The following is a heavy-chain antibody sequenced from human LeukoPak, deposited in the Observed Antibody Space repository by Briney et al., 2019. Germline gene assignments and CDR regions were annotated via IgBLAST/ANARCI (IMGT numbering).Heavy chain of an antibody. Sequence: SVKVSCKASGGTFSSYAISWVRQAPGQGLGWMGGIIPIFGTANYAQKFQGRVTITADKSTSTAYMELSSLRSEDTAVYYCARAYMVRGVITPNAFDIWGQGTMVTVSS. CDR2: IIPIFGTA. D-gene: IGHD3-10*01. J-gene: IGHJ3*02. V-gene: IGHV1-69*06. CDR3: ARAYMVRGVITPNAFDI. CDR1: GGTFSSYA.